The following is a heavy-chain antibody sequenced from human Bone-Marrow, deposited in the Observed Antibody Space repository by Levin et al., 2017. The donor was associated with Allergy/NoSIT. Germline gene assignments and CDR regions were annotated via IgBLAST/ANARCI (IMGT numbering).Heavy chain of an antibody. J-gene: IGHJ6*02. CDR3: VREGTIVGTVGPGGGLDV. V-gene: IGHV3-21*01. Sequence: SGGSLRLSCGGSGFTFRSYNMHWVRQAPGKGLEWVSAISASSSYMYYGDSVKGRFTVSRDNAKKSLSLQMDSLRADDTAVYYCVREGTIVGTVGPGGGLDVWGQGTTVTVSS. D-gene: IGHD1-26*01. CDR1: GFTFRSYN. CDR2: ISASSSYM.